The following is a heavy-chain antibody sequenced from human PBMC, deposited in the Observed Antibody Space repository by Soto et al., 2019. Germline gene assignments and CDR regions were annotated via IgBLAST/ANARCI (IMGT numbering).Heavy chain of an antibody. CDR3: ARDIGSYAYAEGY. J-gene: IGHJ4*02. Sequence: ETLSLTCSVSGVSINSYWWSWIRQPAGKGLEWIGRVYSSGTTDYNPSLNSRATMSVETSKNQFSLKLTSVTAADTAVYYCARDIGSYAYAEGYWGQGIQVTVSS. CDR2: VYSSGTT. D-gene: IGHD2-2*01. CDR1: GVSINSYW. V-gene: IGHV4-4*07.